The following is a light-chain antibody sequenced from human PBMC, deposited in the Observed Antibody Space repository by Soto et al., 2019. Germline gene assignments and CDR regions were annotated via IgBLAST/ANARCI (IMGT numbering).Light chain of an antibody. Sequence: QSALTQPASVSGSPGQSITISCTGTSSDVGGYNYVSWYQQHPGKAPKLMIYDVSNRPSGVSNRFSGSKSGNTASLTISGLQAEYEADYYCSSYTSSSTVLFGGGTKLTVL. CDR3: SSYTSSSTVL. V-gene: IGLV2-14*01. CDR2: DVS. CDR1: SSDVGGYNY. J-gene: IGLJ2*01.